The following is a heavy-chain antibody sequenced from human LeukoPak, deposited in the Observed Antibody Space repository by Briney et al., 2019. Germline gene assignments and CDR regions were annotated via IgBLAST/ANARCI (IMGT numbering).Heavy chain of an antibody. D-gene: IGHD3-22*01. V-gene: IGHV1-18*01. J-gene: IGHJ4*02. CDR2: VSAHNAHT. Sequence: ASVKVSCKASGYTFTNYGITWVRPAPGQGLEWMGWVSAHNAHTTYALKFQGRVTMTTDASTSTAYMERRSLRSDDTAVYFCARDYYDSSGRLDYWGQGTLVIVSS. CDR1: GYTFTNYG. CDR3: ARDYYDSSGRLDY.